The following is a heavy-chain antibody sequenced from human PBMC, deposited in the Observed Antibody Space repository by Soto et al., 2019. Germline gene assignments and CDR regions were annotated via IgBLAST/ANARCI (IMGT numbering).Heavy chain of an antibody. Sequence: QVQLQESGPGLVKPSGTLSLTCAVSSGSISSSNWWSWVRQPPGKGLEWIGEIYHSGSTNYNPSLKSRVTISVDKSKNQSSLKLSSVTAADTAVYYCASKGSGPAGGDYMDVWGKGTTVTVSS. J-gene: IGHJ6*03. CDR2: IYHSGST. V-gene: IGHV4-4*02. CDR1: SGSISSSNW. CDR3: ASKGSGPAGGDYMDV. D-gene: IGHD6-19*01.